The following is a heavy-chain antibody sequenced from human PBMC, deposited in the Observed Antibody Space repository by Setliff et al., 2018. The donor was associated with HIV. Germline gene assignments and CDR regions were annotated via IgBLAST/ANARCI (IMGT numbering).Heavy chain of an antibody. CDR2: IYSGGST. Sequence: GGSLRLSCAASGLSVSGNYMSWVRQATGKGLEWVAVIYSGGSTYYADSVKGRFTSSRDNSKNTVYLQMNSLRAEDTAVYFCARGEGHYYYYMDVWGKGTTVTVSS. CDR1: GLSVSGNY. J-gene: IGHJ6*03. CDR3: ARGEGHYYYYMDV. V-gene: IGHV3-53*01.